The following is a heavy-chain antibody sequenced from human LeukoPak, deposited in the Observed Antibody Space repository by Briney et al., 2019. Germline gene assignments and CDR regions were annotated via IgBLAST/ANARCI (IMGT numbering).Heavy chain of an antibody. V-gene: IGHV1-24*01. CDR3: ATSDTAMVRDASDI. Sequence: ASVKVSCKVSGYTLTELSMHWVRQAPGKGLEWMGGFDPEDSETIYAQKFQGRVTMTEDTSTDTAYMELSSLRSEDTAVYYCATSDTAMVRDASDIWGQGTMVTVSS. CDR1: GYTLTELS. D-gene: IGHD5-18*01. CDR2: FDPEDSET. J-gene: IGHJ3*02.